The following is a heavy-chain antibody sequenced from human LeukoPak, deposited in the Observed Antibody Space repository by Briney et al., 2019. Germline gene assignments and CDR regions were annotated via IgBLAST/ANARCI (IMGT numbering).Heavy chain of an antibody. CDR3: ASAKYYDILTGPLDY. Sequence: SQTLSLTCTVSGGSISGGDHYWSWIRQPPGKGLEWIGYIYYSGSTYYNPSLKSRVTISVDTSKNQFSLKLSSVTAADTAVYYCASAKYYDILTGPLDYWGQGTLVTVSS. V-gene: IGHV4-30-4*01. CDR1: GGSISGGDHY. J-gene: IGHJ4*02. CDR2: IYYSGST. D-gene: IGHD3-9*01.